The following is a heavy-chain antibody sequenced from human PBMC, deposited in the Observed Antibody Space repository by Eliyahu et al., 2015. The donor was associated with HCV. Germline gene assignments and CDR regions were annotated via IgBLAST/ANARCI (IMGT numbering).Heavy chain of an antibody. CDR2: XXHSGST. J-gene: IGHJ4*02. D-gene: IGHD6-19*01. CDR1: VGSFSGYY. Sequence: QVQLQQWGAGLLKPSETLSLTCAVYVGSFSGYYWXWIRQXXGKGLXXIGEXXHSGSTNYXPSLKSRVTISVDTSKNQFSLKLNSVTAAXTAAYYCARGTPPPYGSGWYFDYWGQGTLLTVSS. CDR3: ARGTPPPYGSGWYFDY. V-gene: IGHV4-34*01.